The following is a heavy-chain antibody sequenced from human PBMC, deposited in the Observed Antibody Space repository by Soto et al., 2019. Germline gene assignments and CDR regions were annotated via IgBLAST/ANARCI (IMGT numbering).Heavy chain of an antibody. D-gene: IGHD4-17*01. V-gene: IGHV4-61*01. Sequence: SETLSLTCTVSGGTIRSRSYYWGWIRQPPGKGLEWIGYIYYSGSTNYNPSLKSRVTISVDTSKNQFSLKLSSVTAADTAVYYCARVGGDYDYWGQGSLVTVSS. CDR2: IYYSGST. J-gene: IGHJ4*02. CDR1: GGTIRSRSYY. CDR3: ARVGGDYDY.